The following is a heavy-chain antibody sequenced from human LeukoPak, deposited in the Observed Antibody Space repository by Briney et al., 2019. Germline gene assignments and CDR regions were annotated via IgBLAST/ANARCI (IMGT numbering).Heavy chain of an antibody. CDR1: GGSISSYY. CDR2: IYYSGST. Sequence: SETLSLTCTVSGGSISSYYWSWLRQPPGKGLEWIGYIYYSGSTNYNPSLKSRVIISVDTSKNQFSLKLSSVTAADTAVYYCASLPGYWGQGTLVTVSS. V-gene: IGHV4-59*01. CDR3: ASLPGY. J-gene: IGHJ4*02.